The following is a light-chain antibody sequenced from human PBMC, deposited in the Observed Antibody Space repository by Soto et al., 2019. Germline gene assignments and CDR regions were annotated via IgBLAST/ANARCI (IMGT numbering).Light chain of an antibody. CDR2: GAS. CDR1: QSVSSN. J-gene: IGKJ4*01. CDR3: QQYDNWPLT. Sequence: EIVLTQSPATLPVSPGERATLSCRASQSVSSNLAWYQQKPGQAPRFLIYGASTRATGIPARFSGSGSRTEFTLTISSLQSEDFAVYYCQQYDNWPLTFGGGTKVEIK. V-gene: IGKV3-15*01.